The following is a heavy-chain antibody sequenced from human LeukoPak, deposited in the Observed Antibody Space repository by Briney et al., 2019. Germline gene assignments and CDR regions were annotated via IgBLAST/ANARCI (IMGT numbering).Heavy chain of an antibody. CDR2: ISYDGSNK. V-gene: IGHV3-30-3*01. J-gene: IGHJ4*02. D-gene: IGHD6-13*01. CDR1: GFTFSSYA. Sequence: GGSLRLSCAASGFTFSSYAMHWVRQAPGKGLEWVAVISYDGSNKYYADSVKGRFTISRDNAKNSLYLQMNSLRAEDTAVYYCARVEGSSWYVYWGQGTLVTVSS. CDR3: ARVEGSSWYVY.